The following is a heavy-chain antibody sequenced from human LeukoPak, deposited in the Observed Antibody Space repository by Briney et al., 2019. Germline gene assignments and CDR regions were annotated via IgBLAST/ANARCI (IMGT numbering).Heavy chain of an antibody. CDR2: IKQDGSER. V-gene: IGHV3-7*01. J-gene: IGHJ4*02. D-gene: IGHD3-22*01. CDR3: ARDCGAYYHFFDY. Sequence: GGSLRLSCEASGFSMSAYWMSWVRQAPGKGLEWVGNIKQDGSERNYVDSVKGRFTISRDNAKKSLYLQINSLRAEDTAVYYCARDCGAYYHFFDYWGQGTLVTVSS. CDR1: GFSMSAYW.